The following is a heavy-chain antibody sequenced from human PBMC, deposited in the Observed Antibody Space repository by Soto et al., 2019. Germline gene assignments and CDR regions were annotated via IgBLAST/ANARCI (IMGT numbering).Heavy chain of an antibody. Sequence: PSETLSLTCTVSGGSISSGDYYWSWIRQPPGKGLEWIGYIYYSGSTYYNPSLKSRVTISVDTSKNQFSLKLSSVTAADTAVYYCARAGIGFLEWLLFDYWGQGTLVTVSS. D-gene: IGHD3-3*01. CDR2: IYYSGST. V-gene: IGHV4-30-4*01. CDR3: ARAGIGFLEWLLFDY. J-gene: IGHJ4*02. CDR1: GGSISSGDYY.